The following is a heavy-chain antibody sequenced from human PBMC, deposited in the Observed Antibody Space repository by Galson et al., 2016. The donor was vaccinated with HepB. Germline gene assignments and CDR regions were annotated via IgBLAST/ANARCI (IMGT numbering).Heavy chain of an antibody. J-gene: IGHJ4*02. CDR1: GGSISSSF. Sequence: LSLTCTVSGGSISSSFWTWIRQPPGKPLEWIGYISYDGRTNYNPSLNSRVTISADTSNNQFSLRLTSMTAADTAVNYCASRPGGASVYYGVFDYWGQGALVTVSS. V-gene: IGHV4-59*12. D-gene: IGHD2-8*02. CDR3: ASRPGGASVYYGVFDY. CDR2: ISYDGRT.